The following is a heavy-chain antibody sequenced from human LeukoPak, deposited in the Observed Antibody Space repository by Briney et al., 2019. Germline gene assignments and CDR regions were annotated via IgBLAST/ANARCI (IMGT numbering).Heavy chain of an antibody. D-gene: IGHD3-3*01. CDR2: ISGGGDTT. CDR3: AKDASYYDFWSGYSQSSFDY. J-gene: IGHJ4*02. V-gene: IGHV3-23*01. Sequence: GGSLRLSCAASGVTFSSYDMSWVRQAPGRGLEWVSTISGGGDTTYYADSVKARFTISSDNSKTTLYLQMNSLRAQHTAVYYCAKDASYYDFWSGYSQSSFDYWGQGTLVTASS. CDR1: GVTFSSYD.